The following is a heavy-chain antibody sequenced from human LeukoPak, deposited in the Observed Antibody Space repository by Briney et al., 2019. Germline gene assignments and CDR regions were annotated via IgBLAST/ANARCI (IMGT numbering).Heavy chain of an antibody. D-gene: IGHD2-21*02. CDR2: IRSKHDSYAT. Sequence: GGSLRLSCAASGFTFTGSTMHWVRQASGEGREWVGRIRSKHDSYATAYGASVKGRFTISRDDSKNTAYLQMNSLKIEDTAVYYCTRLWGDCGGDCYSRDYWGQGTLVTVSS. J-gene: IGHJ4*02. CDR1: GFTFTGST. CDR3: TRLWGDCGGDCYSRDY. V-gene: IGHV3-73*01.